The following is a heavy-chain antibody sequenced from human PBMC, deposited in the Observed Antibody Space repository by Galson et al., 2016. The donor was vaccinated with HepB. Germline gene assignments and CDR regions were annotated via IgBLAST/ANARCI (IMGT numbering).Heavy chain of an antibody. J-gene: IGHJ4*02. V-gene: IGHV3-23*01. CDR2: LTTSGGDT. CDR1: GFTFRNYA. Sequence: SLRLSCAASGFTFRNYAMSWVRQAPGKGLEWVSTLTTSGGDTYYADSVKGRFTISRDNSKNTLYLQMNSLRAEDTAVYYCARFGFHDYDYDYWGRGTLFTVS. CDR3: ARFGFHDYDYDY. D-gene: IGHD4-17*01.